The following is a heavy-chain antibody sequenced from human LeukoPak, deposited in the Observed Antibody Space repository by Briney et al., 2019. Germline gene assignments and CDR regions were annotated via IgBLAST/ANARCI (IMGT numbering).Heavy chain of an antibody. D-gene: IGHD3-3*01. J-gene: IGHJ4*02. CDR3: ARGSITIFGVVNPLDY. CDR2: IWYDGSNK. Sequence: PGGSLRLSCAVSGFTFSSYGMHWVRQAPGKGLEWVAVIWYDGSNKYYADSVKGRFTISRDNSKNTLYLQMNSLRAEDTAVYYCARGSITIFGVVNPLDYWGQGTLVTVSS. CDR1: GFTFSSYG. V-gene: IGHV3-33*01.